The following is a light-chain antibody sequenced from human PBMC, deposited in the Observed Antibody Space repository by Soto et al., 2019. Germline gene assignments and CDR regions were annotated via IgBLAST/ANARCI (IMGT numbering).Light chain of an antibody. CDR2: EVS. CDR1: SSDVGGYNY. CDR3: TSYAGSNNKV. J-gene: IGLJ1*01. Sequence: QSALTQPPSASGSPGQSVTISCTGTSSDVGGYNYVSWYQQYPGKAPKLMIYEVSKRPSGVPDRFSGSKSGNTASLTVSGLQAEDAADYYCTSYAGSNNKVFGTGTKVTVL. V-gene: IGLV2-8*01.